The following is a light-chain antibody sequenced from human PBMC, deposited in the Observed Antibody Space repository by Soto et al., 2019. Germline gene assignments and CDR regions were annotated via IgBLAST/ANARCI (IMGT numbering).Light chain of an antibody. CDR3: QKYNSAPWT. CDR2: AAS. CDR1: QGISND. Sequence: DIQMTQSPSSLSASVGDRVTIACRASQGISNDLAWYQQKPGKPPKLLIYAASTLRSGVPSRFSGSGSGTDFTLTISSLQPEDVATYYCQKYNSAPWTFGQGTKVDIK. J-gene: IGKJ1*01. V-gene: IGKV1-27*01.